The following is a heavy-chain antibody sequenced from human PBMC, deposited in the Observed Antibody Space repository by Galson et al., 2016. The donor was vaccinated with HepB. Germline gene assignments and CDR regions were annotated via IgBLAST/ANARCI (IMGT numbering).Heavy chain of an antibody. V-gene: IGHV2-70*01. Sequence: PALVKPTQTLTLTCTFSGFSLSTSGMCVSWIRQPPGKALEWLALIDRDEDNYYSTSLKTRLTISKDTSKNQVVLTMTNMDPVDTATYYCARMKNYYYGMDVWGQGTTVTVSS. CDR1: GFSLSTSGMC. J-gene: IGHJ6*02. CDR3: ARMKNYYYGMDV. CDR2: IDRDEDN.